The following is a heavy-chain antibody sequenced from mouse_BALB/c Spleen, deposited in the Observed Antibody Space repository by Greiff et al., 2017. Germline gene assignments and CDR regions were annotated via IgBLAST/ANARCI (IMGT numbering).Heavy chain of an antibody. V-gene: IGHV1S126*01. J-gene: IGHJ4*01. CDR3: ARSDRFNAMDY. CDR1: GYSFTSYW. Sequence: VQVVESGPQLVRPGASVKISCKASGYSFTSYWMHWVKQRPGQGLEWIGMIDPSDSETRLNQKFKDKATLTVDKSSSTAYMQLSSPTSEDSAVYYCARSDRFNAMDYWGQGTSVTVSS. CDR2: IDPSDSET. D-gene: IGHD2-14*01.